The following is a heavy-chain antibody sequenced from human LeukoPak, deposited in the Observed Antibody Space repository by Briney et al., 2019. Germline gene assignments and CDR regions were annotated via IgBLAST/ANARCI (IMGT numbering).Heavy chain of an antibody. CDR1: GGSISSYY. Sequence: MTSETLSLTCTVSGGSISSYYWSWIRQPPGKGLEWIGYIYYSGSTNYNPSLKSRVTISVDTSKNQFSLKLSSVTAADTAVYYCARSCSSTSCSLDYWGQGTLVTVSS. J-gene: IGHJ4*02. CDR2: IYYSGST. D-gene: IGHD2-2*01. V-gene: IGHV4-59*12. CDR3: ARSCSSTSCSLDY.